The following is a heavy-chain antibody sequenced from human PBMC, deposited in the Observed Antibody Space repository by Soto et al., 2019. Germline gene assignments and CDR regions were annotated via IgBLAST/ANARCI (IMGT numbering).Heavy chain of an antibody. D-gene: IGHD6-25*01. CDR3: ASVHLTATGDAFDI. J-gene: IGHJ3*02. V-gene: IGHV4-31*03. CDR1: GGSISSGGYY. CDR2: IYYSGST. Sequence: QVQLQESGPGLVKPSQTLSLTCTVSGGSISSGGYYWSCIRQHPGKGLEWIGYIYYSGSTYYNPSVKSRVTISVDTSKNQLSLKLSSVTAADTPVYYCASVHLTATGDAFDIWGQGTMVTVSS.